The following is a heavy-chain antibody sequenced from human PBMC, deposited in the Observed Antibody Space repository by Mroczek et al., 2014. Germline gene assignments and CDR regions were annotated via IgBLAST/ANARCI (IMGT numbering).Heavy chain of an antibody. CDR2: IRSKAYGGTT. J-gene: IGHJ6*02. D-gene: IGHD2-2*01. CDR3: TRECSSTSCSITPYYGMDV. V-gene: IGHV3-49*03. CDR1: GFTFGDYA. Sequence: VQLVQSGGGLVQPGRSLRLSCTASGFTFGDYAMSWFRQAPGKGLEWVGFIRSKAYGGTTEYAASVKGRFTISRDDSKSIAYLQMNSLKTEDTAVYYCTRECSSTSCSITPYYGMDVWGQGTTVTVSS.